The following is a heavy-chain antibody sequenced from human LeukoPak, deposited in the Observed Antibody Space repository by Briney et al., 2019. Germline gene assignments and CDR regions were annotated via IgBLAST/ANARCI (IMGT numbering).Heavy chain of an antibody. V-gene: IGHV1-18*01. Sequence: ASVKVSCKASGYTFTNYYITWVRQAPGQGLEWMGWISAYNGYTNYAQKFQGRVTMTTDTSTSTAYMELRSLRSDDTAVYYCARIAYSRDYYYVGVGKIFDYWGQGTLVTVSS. CDR3: ARIAYSRDYYYVGVGKIFDY. CDR1: GYTFTNYY. CDR2: ISAYNGYT. J-gene: IGHJ4*02. D-gene: IGHD3-22*01.